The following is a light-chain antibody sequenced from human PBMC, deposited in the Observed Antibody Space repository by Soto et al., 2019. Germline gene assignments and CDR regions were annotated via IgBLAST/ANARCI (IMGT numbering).Light chain of an antibody. Sequence: DIQLTQSPSVLSASVGDTVTITCRASQGLSNYLAWYQQKPGKAPDLLIYSASTLQSGVPSRFSGSGSETEFSLTIRALQPEDFATYYCQQLSRYPLTFGGGTKVDIK. CDR3: QQLSRYPLT. CDR1: QGLSNY. CDR2: SAS. J-gene: IGKJ4*01. V-gene: IGKV1-9*01.